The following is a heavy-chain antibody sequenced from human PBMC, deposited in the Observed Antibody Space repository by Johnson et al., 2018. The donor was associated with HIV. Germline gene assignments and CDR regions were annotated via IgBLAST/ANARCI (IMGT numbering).Heavy chain of an antibody. Sequence: VQLVESGGGLIQPGGSLRLSCAASGFTVSSYYMSWVRQAPGKGLEWVSVIYSGGSTYYADSVKGRFTISRDISKNTLFLQMNSLRAEDTAVYYCARYGYRPEAAFEIWGQGTMVTVSS. CDR1: GFTVSSYY. J-gene: IGHJ3*02. CDR2: IYSGGST. V-gene: IGHV3-53*01. CDR3: ARYGYRPEAAFEI. D-gene: IGHD5-24*01.